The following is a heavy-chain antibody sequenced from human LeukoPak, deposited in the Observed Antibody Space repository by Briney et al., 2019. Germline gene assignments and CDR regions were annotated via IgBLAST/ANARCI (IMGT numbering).Heavy chain of an antibody. V-gene: IGHV4-59*08. J-gene: IGHJ5*02. D-gene: IGHD2-2*01. CDR3: ARHKGAVPAGAHPENWFDP. CDR1: GGSISSYY. Sequence: SETLPLACTVSGGSISSYYWSWIRQPPGKGLEWVGYIYYSGSTNYNPSLKSRVTISVDKSKNQSSLKLSSLTAADTAVYYCARHKGAVPAGAHPENWFDPWGQGTLVTVSS. CDR2: IYYSGST.